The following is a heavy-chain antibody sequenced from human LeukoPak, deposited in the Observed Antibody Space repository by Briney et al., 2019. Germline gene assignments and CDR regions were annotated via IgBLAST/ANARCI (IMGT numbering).Heavy chain of an antibody. Sequence: ASVKVSCKASGYTFTGYYMHWVRQAPGQGLEWRGWINPNSGGTNYAQKCPGRVTMTRDTSISTAYMERSRLRSDDTAVYYCTRDLVNTFSDYWGQGTLVTVSS. CDR2: INPNSGGT. V-gene: IGHV1-2*02. J-gene: IGHJ4*02. D-gene: IGHD3-16*01. CDR3: TRDLVNTFSDY. CDR1: GYTFTGYY.